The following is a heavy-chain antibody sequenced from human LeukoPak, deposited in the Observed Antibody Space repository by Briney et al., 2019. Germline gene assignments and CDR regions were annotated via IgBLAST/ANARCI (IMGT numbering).Heavy chain of an antibody. V-gene: IGHV5-51*01. CDR2: IYPGDSDT. CDR1: GDSFTSYW. CDR3: ARQRYCSSTSCYGRGHFDY. Sequence: GESLKISCKGSGDSFTSYWIGWVRQMPGKGLEWMGIIYPGDSDTRYSPSFQGQVTISADKSISTAYLQWSSLKASDTAMYYCARQRYCSSTSCYGRGHFDYWGQGTLVTVSS. J-gene: IGHJ4*02. D-gene: IGHD2-2*01.